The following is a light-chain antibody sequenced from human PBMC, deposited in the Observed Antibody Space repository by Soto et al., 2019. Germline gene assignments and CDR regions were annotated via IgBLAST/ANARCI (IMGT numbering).Light chain of an antibody. J-gene: IGKJ1*01. CDR1: QSVSSN. Sequence: DIVLTQSPATLSLSPVERATLYCVASQSVSSNLAWYQQKPGQAPRLLIYGPSTRATGIPARFSGSGSGTEFTLTISSLQSEDFALYYCQQYNDWPPTFGQGTKVDIK. CDR3: QQYNDWPPT. CDR2: GPS. V-gene: IGKV3-15*01.